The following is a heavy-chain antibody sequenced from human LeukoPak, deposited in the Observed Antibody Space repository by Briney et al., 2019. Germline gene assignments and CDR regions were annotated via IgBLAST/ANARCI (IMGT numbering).Heavy chain of an antibody. CDR1: GFTFSSYW. D-gene: IGHD2/OR15-2a*01. CDR3: ARERTTIVSGTTIGAY. Sequence: GGSLRLSCAASGFTFSSYWMSWVRQAPGKGLEWVAKIKQDGSEKYYVDSVKGRFTISRDNAKNSLFLQMNSLTADDTAVYYCARERTTIVSGTTIGAYWGQGTLVTVSS. J-gene: IGHJ1*01. CDR2: IKQDGSEK. V-gene: IGHV3-7*01.